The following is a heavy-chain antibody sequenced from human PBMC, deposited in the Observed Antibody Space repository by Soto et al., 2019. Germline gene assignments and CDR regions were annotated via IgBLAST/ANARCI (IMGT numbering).Heavy chain of an antibody. CDR3: ARGGAMGVDY. J-gene: IGHJ4*02. Sequence: GGSLRLSCTASGFTFNNKWMHWVRQAPGKGLVWLSRIDGAAATTNYADSVKGRFTISRDNAKNIVFLHVNGLTDEDTAVYYCARGGAMGVDYWGQGTQVTVSS. V-gene: IGHV3-74*01. CDR1: GFTFNNKW. D-gene: IGHD1-26*01. CDR2: IDGAAATT.